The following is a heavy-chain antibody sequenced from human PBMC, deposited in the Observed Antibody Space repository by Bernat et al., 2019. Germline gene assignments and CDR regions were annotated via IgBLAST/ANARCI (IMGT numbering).Heavy chain of an antibody. CDR2: ISSSSSYI. J-gene: IGHJ4*02. CDR1: GFTVSSNY. CDR3: TRNSGYYRLDQ. D-gene: IGHD5-12*01. V-gene: IGHV3-21*05. Sequence: EVQLVESGGGLVQPGGSLRLSCAASGFTVSSNYMSWVRQAPGKGLEWVSYISSSSSYIYYADSVKGRFTISRDNAKNSLYLQMNSLRAEDTAVYYCTRNSGYYRLDQWGQGALVTVSS.